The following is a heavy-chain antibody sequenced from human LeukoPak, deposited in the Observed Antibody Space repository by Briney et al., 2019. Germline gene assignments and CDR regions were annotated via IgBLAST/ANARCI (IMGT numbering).Heavy chain of an antibody. V-gene: IGHV3-23*01. Sequence: GGSLRLSCAASGLTFSNYNMNWVRQAPGKGLEWVSAISGSGGSTYYADSVKGRFTISRDNSKNTLYLQMNSLRAEDTAVYYCAKDPVDTAMGSFDYWGQGTLVTVSS. D-gene: IGHD5-18*01. CDR3: AKDPVDTAMGSFDY. CDR1: GLTFSNYN. CDR2: ISGSGGST. J-gene: IGHJ4*02.